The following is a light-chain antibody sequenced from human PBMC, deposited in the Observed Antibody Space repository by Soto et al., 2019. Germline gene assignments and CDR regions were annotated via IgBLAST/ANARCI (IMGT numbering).Light chain of an antibody. V-gene: IGLV2-14*01. CDR3: SSFTGISTQV. J-gene: IGLJ3*02. Sequence: QSVLTQPASVSGSPGQSITISCTGTSSDVGGYNYVSWYQQHPGKVPKLIIYEVKNRPSGVSSHFSGSKSGNTASLTISGLQPEDEADYYCSSFTGISTQVFGGGTKLTVL. CDR2: EVK. CDR1: SSDVGGYNY.